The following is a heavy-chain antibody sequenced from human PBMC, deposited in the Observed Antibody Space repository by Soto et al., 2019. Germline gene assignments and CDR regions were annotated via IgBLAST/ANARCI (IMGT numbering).Heavy chain of an antibody. Sequence: GGSLRLSCAASGFTFDDYAMHWVRQAPGKGLEWVSGISWNSGSIGYADSVKGRFTISRDNAKNSLYLQMNSLRAEDTALYYCAKSPYYDILTPFDYWGQGTLVTVSS. CDR1: GFTFDDYA. J-gene: IGHJ4*02. D-gene: IGHD3-9*01. CDR3: AKSPYYDILTPFDY. CDR2: ISWNSGSI. V-gene: IGHV3-9*01.